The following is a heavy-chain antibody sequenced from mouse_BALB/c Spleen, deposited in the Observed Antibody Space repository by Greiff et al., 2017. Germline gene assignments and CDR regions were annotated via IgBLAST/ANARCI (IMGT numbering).Heavy chain of an antibody. CDR3: ARGPYYRYEDYAMDY. CDR2: IYPGDGDT. Sequence: VQLQQSGPELVKPGASVKISCKASGYAFSSSWMNWVKQRPGQGLEWIGRIYPGDGDTNYNGKFKGKATLTADKSSSTAYMQLSSLTSVDSAVYFCARGPYYRYEDYAMDYWGQGTSVTVSS. V-gene: IGHV1-82*01. J-gene: IGHJ4*01. CDR1: GYAFSSSW. D-gene: IGHD2-14*01.